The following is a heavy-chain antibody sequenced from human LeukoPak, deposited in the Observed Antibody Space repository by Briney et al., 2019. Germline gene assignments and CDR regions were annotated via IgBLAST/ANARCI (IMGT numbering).Heavy chain of an antibody. V-gene: IGHV3-23*01. CDR1: GFTLRIYA. CDR2: ISGRGDKT. CDR3: AKGIQWELPLEY. D-gene: IGHD1-26*01. J-gene: IGHJ4*02. Sequence: RAGSLRLSSAASGFTLRIYAMSWVRQAPGKGLEWVSVISGRGDKTYYAGSAKGRFTISRDNSKNTLYLQMNSLRDVDTAIYYCAKGIQWELPLEYWGQGTLVTVSS.